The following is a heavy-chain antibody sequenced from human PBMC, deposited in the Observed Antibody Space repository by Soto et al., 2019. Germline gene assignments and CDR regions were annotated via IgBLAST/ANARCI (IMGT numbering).Heavy chain of an antibody. V-gene: IGHV3-23*01. CDR1: GFTFSSYA. CDR2: VSGSGGST. Sequence: EVQLLGSGGGSVQPGGTLRLSCAASGFTFSSYAMSWVRQAPGKGLEWVSGVSGSGGSTYCVDSVKGRFTISRDNSKNTLYLQMNSLRAEDTAVYYCAKDFGYNYGYDAFDIWGQGTMVTVSS. CDR3: AKDFGYNYGYDAFDI. J-gene: IGHJ3*02. D-gene: IGHD5-18*01.